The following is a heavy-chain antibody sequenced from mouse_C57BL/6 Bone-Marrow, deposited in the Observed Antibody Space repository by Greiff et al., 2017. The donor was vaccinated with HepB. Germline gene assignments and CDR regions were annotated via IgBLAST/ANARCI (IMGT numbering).Heavy chain of an antibody. CDR2: IDPSDSYT. CDR3: ARGEYFDY. CDR1: GYTFTSYW. V-gene: IGHV1-69*01. J-gene: IGHJ2*01. D-gene: IGHD2-10*02. Sequence: QVQLQQPGAELVMPGASVKLSCKASGYTFTSYWMHWVKQRPGQGLEWIGEIDPSDSYTNYNQKFKGQSTLTVDKSSSTAYMQLSSLTSEDSAVYYCARGEYFDYWGQGTTLTVSS.